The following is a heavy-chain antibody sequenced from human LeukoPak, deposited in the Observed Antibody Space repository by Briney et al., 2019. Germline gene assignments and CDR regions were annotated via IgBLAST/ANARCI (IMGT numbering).Heavy chain of an antibody. CDR1: GNTFAGYY. V-gene: IGHV1-2*02. CDR3: ARGPIGGLRKGFDI. Sequence: ASVRVSCKASGNTFAGYYVHWVRQAPGQGLEWMGWINTHNGATNYAQHFQGRVTMTTDTAVTTAYMDLDGLISDDAAVYFCARGPIGGLRKGFDIWGQGTLVTVSS. D-gene: IGHD1-26*01. CDR2: INTHNGAT. J-gene: IGHJ4*02.